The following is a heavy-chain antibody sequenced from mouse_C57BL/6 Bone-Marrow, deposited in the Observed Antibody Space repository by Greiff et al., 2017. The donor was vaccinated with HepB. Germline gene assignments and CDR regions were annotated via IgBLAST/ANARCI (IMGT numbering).Heavy chain of an antibody. CDR2: IHPNSGST. CDR1: GYTFTSYW. Sequence: QVQLQQPGAELVKPGASVKLSCKASGYTFTSYWMHWVKQRPGQGLEWIGMIHPNSGSTNYNEKFKSKATLTVDKSSSTAYMQLSSLTSEDSAVYYCARSSNGLWLRPFDYWGQGTTLTVSS. CDR3: ARSSNGLWLRPFDY. V-gene: IGHV1-64*01. J-gene: IGHJ2*01. D-gene: IGHD2-2*01.